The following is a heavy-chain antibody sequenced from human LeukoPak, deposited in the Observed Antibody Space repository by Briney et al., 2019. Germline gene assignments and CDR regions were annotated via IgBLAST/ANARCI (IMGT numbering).Heavy chain of an antibody. J-gene: IGHJ4*02. Sequence: SQTLSLTCAISGDSVSINSAAWNWIRQSPSRGLEWLGRTYQRSKWYNDYAVSVKSRITINPDISKNQFSLQLNSVTPEDTAVYYCARSPPPYSSGSSFDYWGQETLVTASP. V-gene: IGHV6-1*01. CDR1: GDSVSINSAA. D-gene: IGHD6-19*01. CDR3: ARSPPPYSSGSSFDY. CDR2: TYQRSKWYN.